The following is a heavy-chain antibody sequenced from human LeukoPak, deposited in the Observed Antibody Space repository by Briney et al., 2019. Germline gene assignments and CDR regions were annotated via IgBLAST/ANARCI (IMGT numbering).Heavy chain of an antibody. CDR3: ARASGYCSSTSCYVVFHRNWFDP. CDR2: ITHSGST. V-gene: IGHV4-34*01. J-gene: IGHJ5*02. CDR1: GGSFSGYY. Sequence: ASETLSLTCAVYGGSFSGYYWSWIRQPPGKWLEWIGQITHSGSTNYNPSLKSRVTISVDTSKNQFSLKLSSVTAADTAVYYCARASGYCSSTSCYVVFHRNWFDPWGQGTLVTVSS. D-gene: IGHD2-2*01.